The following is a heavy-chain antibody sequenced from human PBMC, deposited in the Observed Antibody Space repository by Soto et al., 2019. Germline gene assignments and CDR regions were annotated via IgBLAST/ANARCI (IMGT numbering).Heavy chain of an antibody. CDR2: IYWDDTK. Sequence: QITLKESGPTLVKPTQTLTLTCTFSGFSLSTSGVGVGWIRQPPGKALEWLAVIYWDDTKHYNPSLKSRLSITKDTSKNQVVLTMTNLDPVDTATYYCAHKGYGDYPFDYWGQGTLVTVSS. CDR1: GFSLSTSGVG. CDR3: AHKGYGDYPFDY. D-gene: IGHD4-17*01. V-gene: IGHV2-5*02. J-gene: IGHJ4*02.